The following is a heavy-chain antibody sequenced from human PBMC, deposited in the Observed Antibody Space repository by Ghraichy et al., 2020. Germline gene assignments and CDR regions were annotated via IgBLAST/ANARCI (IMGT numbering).Heavy chain of an antibody. V-gene: IGHV4-34*01. D-gene: IGHD3-10*01. CDR1: GGSFSGYY. Sequence: SCAVYGGSFSGYYWSWIRQPPGKGLEWIGEINHSGSTNYNPSLKSRVTISVDTSKNQFSLKLSSVTAADTAVYYCARDLRGGSTPYGMDVWGQGTTVTVSS. CDR2: INHSGST. CDR3: ARDLRGGSTPYGMDV. J-gene: IGHJ6*02.